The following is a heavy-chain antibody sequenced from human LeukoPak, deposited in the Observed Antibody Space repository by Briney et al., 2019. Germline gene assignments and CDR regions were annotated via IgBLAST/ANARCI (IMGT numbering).Heavy chain of an antibody. J-gene: IGHJ4*02. D-gene: IGHD1-26*01. CDR3: ARHWNGGTYPMDY. CDR1: GGSISSNY. Sequence: SETLSLTCTVSGGSISSNYWGWIRQPPGRGLEWIAYIHTSGDNNYSPSLKSRVTTSLDTSRNQFSLRLSFVTAADTAVYYCARHWNGGTYPMDYWGQGTLVTVSS. CDR2: IHTSGDN. V-gene: IGHV4-4*09.